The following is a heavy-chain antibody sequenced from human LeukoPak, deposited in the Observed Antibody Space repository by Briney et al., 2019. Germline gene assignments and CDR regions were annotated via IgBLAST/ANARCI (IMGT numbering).Heavy chain of an antibody. J-gene: IGHJ6*03. CDR1: GGTFSDYA. CDR2: FIPILGTA. CDR3: ASVGAARRNYYYYMDV. D-gene: IGHD6-6*01. Sequence: SVKVSCKASGGTFSDYALNWVRQAPGQGLEWMGVFIPILGTANSTQKFRGRVTITADISTNTVYMELSSLRSEDTAVYYCASVGAARRNYYYYMDVWGKGTTVTVSS. V-gene: IGHV1-69*10.